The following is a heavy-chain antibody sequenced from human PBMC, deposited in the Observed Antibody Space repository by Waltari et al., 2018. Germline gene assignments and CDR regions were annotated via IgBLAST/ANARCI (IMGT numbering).Heavy chain of an antibody. CDR1: GYTFIASD. V-gene: IGHV1-8*02. CDR2: MNPDTGKT. J-gene: IGHJ4*02. CDR3: ARTTVIGVIFFDY. D-gene: IGHD3-16*02. Sequence: QVHLVQSGTEVKKPGASVKVSCKTSGYTFIASDIKWVRQASGHGLEWLGWMNPDTGKTEYAQKFQGRITMTRNTSMRTAYMELSSLTSEDTALYFCARTTVIGVIFFDYWGQGTLVIVSS.